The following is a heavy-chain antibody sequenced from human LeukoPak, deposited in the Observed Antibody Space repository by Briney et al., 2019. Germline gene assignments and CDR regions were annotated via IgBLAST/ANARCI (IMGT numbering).Heavy chain of an antibody. CDR3: ARDRYSSGWADAFDI. CDR1: GFIFSSHG. D-gene: IGHD6-19*01. J-gene: IGHJ3*02. Sequence: PGRSLGLSCVASGFIFSSHGMHWVRQAPGKGLEWVAVIWYDGSNKYYADSVKGRFTISRDNSKNTLYLQMNSLRADDTAVYYCARDRYSSGWADAFDIWGQGTMVTVSS. CDR2: IWYDGSNK. V-gene: IGHV3-33*01.